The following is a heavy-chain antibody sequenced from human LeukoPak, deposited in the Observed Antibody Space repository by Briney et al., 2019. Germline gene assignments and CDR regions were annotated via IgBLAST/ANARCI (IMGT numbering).Heavy chain of an antibody. Sequence: TGGSLRLSCAASGFTFSSYGMHWVRQAPGKGLEWVAVISYDGSNKYYADSVKGRFTISRDNSKNTLYLQMNSLRAEDTAVYYCARAGLILLPCSGGSCYPFDYWGQGTLVTVSS. J-gene: IGHJ4*02. CDR1: GFTFSSYG. CDR2: ISYDGSNK. V-gene: IGHV3-30*03. CDR3: ARAGLILLPCSGGSCYPFDY. D-gene: IGHD2-15*01.